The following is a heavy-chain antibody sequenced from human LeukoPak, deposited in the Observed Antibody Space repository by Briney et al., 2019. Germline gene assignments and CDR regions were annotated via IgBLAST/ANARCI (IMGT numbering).Heavy chain of an antibody. V-gene: IGHV4-59*01. CDR1: GGSISGYY. J-gene: IGHJ4*02. CDR2: IYYSGST. D-gene: IGHD2-2*01. Sequence: SETLSLTCTVSGGSISGYYWSWIRQPPGKGLEWIGYIYYSGSTNYNPSLKSRVTISVDTSKNQFSLKLSSVTAADTAVYYCARDPSSWGGSFDYWGQGTLVTVSS. CDR3: ARDPSSWGGSFDY.